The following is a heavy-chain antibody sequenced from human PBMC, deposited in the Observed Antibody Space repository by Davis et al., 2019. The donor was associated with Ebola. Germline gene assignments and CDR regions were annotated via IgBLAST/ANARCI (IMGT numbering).Heavy chain of an antibody. CDR1: GFNFRSYG. Sequence: GESLKISCAASGFNFRSYGMHWVRQAPDKGLEWVAVIWYDGSRKYYGDSVKGRFTISRDNSNNLLYLQMNSLRAEDTAVYYCAREAYSGTLRFDYWGQGTLVTVSS. V-gene: IGHV3-33*01. CDR2: IWYDGSRK. D-gene: IGHD1-26*01. CDR3: AREAYSGTLRFDY. J-gene: IGHJ4*02.